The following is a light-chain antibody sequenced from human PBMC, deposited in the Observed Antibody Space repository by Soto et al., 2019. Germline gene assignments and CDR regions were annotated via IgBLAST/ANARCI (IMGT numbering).Light chain of an antibody. CDR1: QGIGSW. Sequence: DIQMTQSPSSVSASVGDRVTITCRASQGIGSWLGWYQQKPGKAPKLLIYAAASLQSGVPSRFSATFSGTEFTLTISSLQPEDLAVYYCQQYNNWPPFTFGPGTKVDIK. J-gene: IGKJ3*01. CDR2: AAA. CDR3: QQYNNWPPFT. V-gene: IGKV1-12*01.